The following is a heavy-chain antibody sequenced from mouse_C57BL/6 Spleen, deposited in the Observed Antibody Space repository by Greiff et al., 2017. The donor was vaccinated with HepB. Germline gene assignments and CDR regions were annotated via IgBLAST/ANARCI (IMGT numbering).Heavy chain of an antibody. CDR3: ARSITTVVAPFAY. V-gene: IGHV1-53*01. CDR2: INPSNGGT. CDR1: GYTFTSYW. J-gene: IGHJ3*01. Sequence: QVQLKQPGTELVKPGASVKLSCKASGYTFTSYWMHWVKQRPGQGLEWIGNINPSNGGTNYNEKFKSKATLTVDKSSSTAYMQLSSLTSEDSAVYYCARSITTVVAPFAYWGQGTLVTVSA. D-gene: IGHD1-1*01.